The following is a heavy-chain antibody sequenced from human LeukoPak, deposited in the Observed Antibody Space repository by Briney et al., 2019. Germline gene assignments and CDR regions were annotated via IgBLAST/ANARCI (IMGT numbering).Heavy chain of an antibody. CDR2: ISSTSSII. V-gene: IGHV3-48*01. CDR1: GFTFSTYS. J-gene: IGHJ5*02. D-gene: IGHD3-10*01. Sequence: PGGSLRLSCAASGFTFSTYSTNWVRQAPGKGLEWVSDISSTSSIIYYADSVKGRFVISRDNAKNSLYLQMNSLRAEDTAVYYCARGGGGSFDRWGRGTLVTVSS. CDR3: ARGGGGSFDR.